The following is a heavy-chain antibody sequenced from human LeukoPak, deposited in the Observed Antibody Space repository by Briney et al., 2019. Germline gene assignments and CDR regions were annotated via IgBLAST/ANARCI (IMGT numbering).Heavy chain of an antibody. D-gene: IGHD2-15*01. CDR1: GSSFSRYW. Sequence: GGSLRLSCAASGSSFSRYWMTWVRQAPGKGLEWVANTREDGGERYYVDSVKGRFTISRDNAKNSLYLQMNSLRAEDTAVYYCARVATLGDDFDIWGQGTMVTVSS. V-gene: IGHV3-7*01. CDR3: ARVATLGDDFDI. J-gene: IGHJ3*02. CDR2: TREDGGER.